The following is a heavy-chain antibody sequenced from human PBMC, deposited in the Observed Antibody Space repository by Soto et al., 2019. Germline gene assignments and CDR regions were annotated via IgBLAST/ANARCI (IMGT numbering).Heavy chain of an antibody. CDR1: GFSLTTSGVG. Sequence: QITLMESGPTVVKPTETLTLTCTFSGFSLTTSGVGVGWVRQSPGKAPEWLALIYWDDDKRYSTSLKSRLTITKDNSKNQVVLTMANVDPADTATYYCAHRVLRTVFGLVTTTAIYFDFWGQGTPVVVSS. V-gene: IGHV2-5*02. CDR3: AHRVLRTVFGLVTTTAIYFDF. CDR2: IYWDDDK. D-gene: IGHD3-3*01. J-gene: IGHJ4*02.